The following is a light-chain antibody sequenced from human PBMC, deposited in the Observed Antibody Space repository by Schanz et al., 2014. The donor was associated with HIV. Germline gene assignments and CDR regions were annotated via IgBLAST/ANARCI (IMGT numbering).Light chain of an antibody. Sequence: EIVLTQSPGTLSLSPRERATLSCRASQSVSSNYLAWYQQKSGQAPRLLVYDASNRATGIPARFSGSGSGTDFTLTISSLEPEDIAVYYCQHYGASPRTFGQGTKVEL. CDR3: QHYGASPRT. V-gene: IGKV3-20*01. CDR2: DAS. CDR1: QSVSSNY. J-gene: IGKJ1*01.